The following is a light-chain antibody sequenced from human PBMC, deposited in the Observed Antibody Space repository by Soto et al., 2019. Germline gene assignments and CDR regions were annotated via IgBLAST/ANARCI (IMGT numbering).Light chain of an antibody. Sequence: QLVLTQPASVSGSPGQSITISCTGTSSDVGGYKYVSWYQQHPYKAPKLIIFEVSNRPSGISSRFSGSKSGNTASLTISGLQAEDEADYYCASYTSSSTSVIFGRGTKLTVL. J-gene: IGLJ2*01. CDR2: EVS. CDR1: SSDVGGYKY. CDR3: ASYTSSSTSVI. V-gene: IGLV2-14*01.